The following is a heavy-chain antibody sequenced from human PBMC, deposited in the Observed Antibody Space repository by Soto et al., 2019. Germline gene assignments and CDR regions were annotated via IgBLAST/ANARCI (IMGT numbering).Heavy chain of an antibody. CDR3: TTGSGVYYGSGSPPTHFDY. J-gene: IGHJ4*02. CDR1: GFTFSNAW. CDR2: IKSKTDGGTT. Sequence: EVQLVESGGGLVKPGGSLRLSCAASGFTFSNAWMSWVRQAPGKGLEWVGRIKSKTDGGTTNYAAPVKGRFTISRDDSKNTLYLQMNSLKTEDTAVYYCTTGSGVYYGSGSPPTHFDYWGQGTLVTVSS. D-gene: IGHD3-10*01. V-gene: IGHV3-15*01.